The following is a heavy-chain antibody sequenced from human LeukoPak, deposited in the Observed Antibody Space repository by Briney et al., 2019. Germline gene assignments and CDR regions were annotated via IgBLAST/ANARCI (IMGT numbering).Heavy chain of an antibody. CDR3: ARAYSNYVFDY. D-gene: IGHD4-11*01. CDR1: GGSLSSYY. Sequence: PSETLSLTCTVSGGSLSSYYWGWIRQPPGKGLEWIGYIYYSGSTNYNPSLKSRVTISVDTSKNQFSLKLSSVTAADTAVYYCARAYSNYVFDYWGQGTLVTVSS. CDR2: IYYSGST. J-gene: IGHJ4*02. V-gene: IGHV4-59*01.